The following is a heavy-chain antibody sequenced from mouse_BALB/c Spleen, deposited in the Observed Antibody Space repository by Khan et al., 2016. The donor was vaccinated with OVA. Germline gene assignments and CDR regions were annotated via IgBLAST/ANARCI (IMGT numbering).Heavy chain of an antibody. CDR3: ARTGYYYFGY. J-gene: IGHJ2*01. D-gene: IGHD2-3*01. CDR2: ISSGSSTI. CDR1: GFTFSGFG. Sequence: EVQLVESGGGLVQPGGSRKLSCAASGFTFSGFGMHWVRQAPEKGLEWVAYISSGSSTIYYADTVKGRFTISRDKPQKPQFLQMTRLRSEDTAMYFCARTGYYYFGYWGQGTTLTVSS. V-gene: IGHV5-17*02.